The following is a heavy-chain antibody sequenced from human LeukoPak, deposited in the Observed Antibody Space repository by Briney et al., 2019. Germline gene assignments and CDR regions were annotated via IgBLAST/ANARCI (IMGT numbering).Heavy chain of an antibody. J-gene: IGHJ3*02. CDR2: IYPGDSDT. D-gene: IGHD6-19*01. CDR3: ARHGRFKPWSFIAVAGMEDDAFDI. CDR1: GYSFTSYW. V-gene: IGHV5-51*01. Sequence: GESLKTSCKGSGYSFTSYWIGWVRQMPGKGLEWMGIIYPGDSDTRYSPSFQGQVTISADKSISAAYLQWSSLKASDTAMYYCARHGRFKPWSFIAVAGMEDDAFDIWGQGTMVTVSS.